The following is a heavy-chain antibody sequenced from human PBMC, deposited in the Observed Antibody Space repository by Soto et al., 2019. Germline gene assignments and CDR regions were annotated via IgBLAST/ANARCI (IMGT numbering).Heavy chain of an antibody. D-gene: IGHD3-22*01. J-gene: IGHJ4*02. CDR1: GFTFSSYE. CDR3: ARVGYYDSSGYYSYYFDY. CDR2: ISSSGSTI. V-gene: IGHV3-48*03. Sequence: LILSCAASGFTFSSYEMNWVRQAPGKGLEWVSYISSSGSTIYYADSVKGRFTISRDNAKNSLYLQMNSLRAEDTAVYYCARVGYYDSSGYYSYYFDYWGQGTLVTVSS.